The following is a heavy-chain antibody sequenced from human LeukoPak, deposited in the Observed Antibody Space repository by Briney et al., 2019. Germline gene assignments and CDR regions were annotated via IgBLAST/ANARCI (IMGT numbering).Heavy chain of an antibody. CDR1: GGSISSSSYY. D-gene: IGHD1-26*01. CDR3: ARHEFVAATVFDY. CDR2: IYYSGST. V-gene: IGHV4-39*01. Sequence: PETLSLTCTVSGGSISSSSYYWGWIRQPPGKGLEWIGSIYYSGSTYYNPSLKSRVTISVDTSKNQFSLKLSSVTAADTAVYYCARHEFVAATVFDYWGQGTLVTVSS. J-gene: IGHJ4*02.